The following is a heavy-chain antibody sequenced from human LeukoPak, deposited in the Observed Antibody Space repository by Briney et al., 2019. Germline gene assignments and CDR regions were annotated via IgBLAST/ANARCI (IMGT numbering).Heavy chain of an antibody. J-gene: IGHJ4*02. D-gene: IGHD2-8*01. CDR1: GFTFNKAW. V-gene: IGHV3-15*01. CDR3: TAGLGLTNDDS. CDR2: IKENSVGGTI. Sequence: GGSLRLSCGASGFTFNKAWMSWVRQTPGKGLEWVGRIKENSVGGTIDYAAPVQGRFTISRDDSKNTVYLDMNSLKTEDTAVYYCTAGLGLTNDDSWGQGTLVTVSS.